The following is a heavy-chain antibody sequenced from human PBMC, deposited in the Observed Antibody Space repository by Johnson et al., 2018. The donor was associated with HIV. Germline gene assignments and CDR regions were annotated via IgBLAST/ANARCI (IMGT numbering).Heavy chain of an antibody. Sequence: QVQQVESGGGVVQPGRSLRLSCAASGFTFSSYAMHWVRQAPGKGLEWVAVISYDGSNKYYADSVKGRFTISRDNSKNTLYLQMNSLRAEDTAVYYCAREDYGGKLDAFDIWGQGTMVTVSS. CDR3: AREDYGGKLDAFDI. CDR2: ISYDGSNK. V-gene: IGHV3-30-3*01. D-gene: IGHD4-23*01. CDR1: GFTFSSYA. J-gene: IGHJ3*02.